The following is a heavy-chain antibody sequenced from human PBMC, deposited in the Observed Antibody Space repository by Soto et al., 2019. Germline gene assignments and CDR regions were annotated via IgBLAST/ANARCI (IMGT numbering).Heavy chain of an antibody. Sequence: GGSLRLSCAASGFTFSSYWMSWVRQAPGKGLEWVANIKQDGSEKYYVDSVKGRFTISRDNAKNSLYLQMNSLRAEDTAVCYCARDPLYFRGYYYGMDVWGQGTTVTVSS. CDR1: GFTFSSYW. J-gene: IGHJ6*02. D-gene: IGHD3-16*01. CDR3: ARDPLYFRGYYYGMDV. CDR2: IKQDGSEK. V-gene: IGHV3-7*05.